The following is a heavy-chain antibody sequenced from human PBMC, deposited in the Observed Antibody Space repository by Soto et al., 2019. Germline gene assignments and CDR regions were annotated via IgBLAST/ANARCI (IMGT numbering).Heavy chain of an antibody. Sequence: EQLVESGGGLVQPGQSLRLSCVASGFAFRLYDMHWVRHLSGQGLEWVSGISTADYTYYAGSVRGRFTISRDNAQTSLYLQLNNLRAGDTGIYYCARVRNTWQEDAFNPWGQGTMVTVS. CDR1: GFAFRLYD. D-gene: IGHD1-1*01. V-gene: IGHV3-13*01. J-gene: IGHJ3*01. CDR2: ISTADYT. CDR3: ARVRNTWQEDAFNP.